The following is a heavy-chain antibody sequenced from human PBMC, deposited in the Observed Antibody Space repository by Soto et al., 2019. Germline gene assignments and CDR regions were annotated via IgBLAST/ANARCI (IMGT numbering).Heavy chain of an antibody. CDR3: ARGSSGFYDY. CDR1: GYSFANYC. Sequence: GESLKISCKGSGYSFANYCIAWARQMTGKGLEWMGIFYSGDSDTRYSPSFQGQVVISGDKSINTAYLQWTSLKASDTAMYYCARGSSGFYDYWGQGALVTVSS. J-gene: IGHJ4*02. V-gene: IGHV5-51*01. CDR2: FYSGDSDT. D-gene: IGHD6-19*01.